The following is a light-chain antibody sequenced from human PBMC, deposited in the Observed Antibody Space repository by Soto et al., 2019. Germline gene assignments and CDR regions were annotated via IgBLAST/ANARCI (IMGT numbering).Light chain of an antibody. J-gene: IGLJ2*01. V-gene: IGLV1-47*01. CDR1: RSNIGSNY. Sequence: QSVLTQPPSASGTPGQRVTISCSGGRSNIGSNYVYWYHHLPGTTPKLLIYRNKQRPSGVPDRLSASKSGTSASLAISGLRSEDEALYYCATWDDSLRVVLFGGGTKVTVL. CDR2: RNK. CDR3: ATWDDSLRVVL.